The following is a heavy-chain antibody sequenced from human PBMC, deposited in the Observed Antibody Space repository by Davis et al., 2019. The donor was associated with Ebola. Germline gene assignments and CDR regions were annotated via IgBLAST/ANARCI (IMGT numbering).Heavy chain of an antibody. D-gene: IGHD1-20*01. CDR3: ARQLYTRITGTYFDY. V-gene: IGHV3-33*08. CDR1: GFTFSSYA. J-gene: IGHJ4*02. CDR2: IWYDGSNK. Sequence: GESLKISCAASGFTFSSYAMHWVRQAPGRGLEWVAVIWYDGSNKYYADSVKGRFTISRDNSKNTLYLQMNSLRAEDTAVYYCARQLYTRITGTYFDYWGQGTLVTVSS.